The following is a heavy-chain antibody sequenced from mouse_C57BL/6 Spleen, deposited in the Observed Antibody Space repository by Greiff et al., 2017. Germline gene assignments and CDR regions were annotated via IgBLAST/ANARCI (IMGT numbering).Heavy chain of an antibody. Sequence: EVKLVESGGGLVQPGGSLRLSCAASGFTFTDYYMSWVRQPPGKALEWLGFIRNKANGYTTEYSASVKGRFTISRDNSQSILYLQMNALRAEDSATYYCASGGLRRGDYWGQGTSVTVSS. V-gene: IGHV7-3*01. CDR1: GFTFTDYY. J-gene: IGHJ4*01. CDR3: ASGGLRRGDY. D-gene: IGHD2-2*01. CDR2: IRNKANGYTT.